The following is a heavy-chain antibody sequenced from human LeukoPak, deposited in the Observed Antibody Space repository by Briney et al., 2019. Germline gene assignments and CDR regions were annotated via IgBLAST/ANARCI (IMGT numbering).Heavy chain of an antibody. CDR3: ARGGDSIIFDY. Sequence: GGSLRLSCAASGFTFSSYAMSWVRQAPGKGLEWVSAISGSGGSTYYADSVKGRFTISRDNSKNTVYLQMNSLRAEDTAVYYCARGGDSIIFDYWGQGTLVTVSS. J-gene: IGHJ4*02. V-gene: IGHV3-23*01. CDR1: GFTFSSYA. D-gene: IGHD2-21*02. CDR2: ISGSGGST.